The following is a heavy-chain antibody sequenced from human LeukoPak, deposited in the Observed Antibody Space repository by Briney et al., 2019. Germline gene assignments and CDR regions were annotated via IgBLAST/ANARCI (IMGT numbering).Heavy chain of an antibody. Sequence: SETLPLTCNVSGASIRSYYWSWIRQSPGKGLEWIGSITYSGNTELNPSLRSRVTMSSDPPKSQFSLKLSSVTTADTGLYYCAQQVVGTSNSFDMWGQGTMVTVSS. J-gene: IGHJ3*02. CDR1: GASIRSYY. V-gene: IGHV4-59*01. D-gene: IGHD2-15*01. CDR3: AQQVVGTSNSFDM. CDR2: ITYSGNT.